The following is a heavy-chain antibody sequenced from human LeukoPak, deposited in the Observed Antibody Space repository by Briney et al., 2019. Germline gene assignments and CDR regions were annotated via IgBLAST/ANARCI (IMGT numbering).Heavy chain of an antibody. D-gene: IGHD6-6*01. Sequence: SETLSLTCAVYGGSFSGYYWSWIRQPPGKGLEWIGEINHSGSTNCNPSLKSRVTISVDTSKNQFSLKLSSVTAADTAVCYCARLEYSTPNFFDYWGQGTLVTVSS. J-gene: IGHJ4*02. V-gene: IGHV4-34*01. CDR3: ARLEYSTPNFFDY. CDR1: GGSFSGYY. CDR2: INHSGST.